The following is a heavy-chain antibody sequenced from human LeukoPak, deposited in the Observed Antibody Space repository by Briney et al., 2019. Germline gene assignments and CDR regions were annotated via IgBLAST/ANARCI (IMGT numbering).Heavy chain of an antibody. CDR3: ARNFGGGDSSGPYY. J-gene: IGHJ4*02. D-gene: IGHD3-22*01. CDR2: IKQDGSEK. Sequence: GGSLRLSCAASGFTFISYWMSWVRQAPGKGLEWVANIKQDGSEKYYVDSVKGRFTISRDNAKNSLYLQVNSLRAEDTALYYCARNFGGGDSSGPYYWGQGTLVTVSS. V-gene: IGHV3-7*03. CDR1: GFTFISYW.